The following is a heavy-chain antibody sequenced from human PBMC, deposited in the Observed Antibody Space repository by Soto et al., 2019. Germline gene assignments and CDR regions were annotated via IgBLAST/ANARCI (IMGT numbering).Heavy chain of an antibody. D-gene: IGHD2-8*01. Sequence: QPGGSLSLSCAASGVTFSSYWMDGVRQAPGKGLVWVSRINPGGSITAYADSVKGRFTISRDNAKNTLYLQMNSLRGVDTAVYYCARVPTGKYGVWNYWGQGTLVTVSS. V-gene: IGHV3-74*01. CDR3: ARVPTGKYGVWNY. J-gene: IGHJ4*02. CDR1: GVTFSSYW. CDR2: INPGGSIT.